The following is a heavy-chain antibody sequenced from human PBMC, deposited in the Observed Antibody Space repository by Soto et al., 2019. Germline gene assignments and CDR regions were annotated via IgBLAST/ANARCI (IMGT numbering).Heavy chain of an antibody. J-gene: IGHJ4*02. CDR2: IIPIFDAT. CDR3: ARDLTSVRGS. D-gene: IGHD3-10*01. V-gene: IGHV1-69*01. Sequence: QVQMVQSGAEVKKPGSSARVSCKVSGGTFSRHSISWVRQAPGQGLEWMGGIIPIFDATQYAQKFQGRLTITADESTITSHMDLSGLRPEDTAIYYCARDLTSVRGSWGQGTLVTVS. CDR1: GGTFSRHS.